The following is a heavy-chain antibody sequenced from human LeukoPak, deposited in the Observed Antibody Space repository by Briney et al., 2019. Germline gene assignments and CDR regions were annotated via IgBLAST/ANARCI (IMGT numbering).Heavy chain of an antibody. J-gene: IGHJ4*02. Sequence: GGSLRLSCAASKFTFSTYAMSWVRQAPGKGLEWVSGIIGSGVFTYYADSVKGRFTISRDNSKNTLYLQMNSLRAEDTAVYFCAKGTLGYCTSAVCYPFDYWGQGTLVTVSS. D-gene: IGHD2-8*01. V-gene: IGHV3-23*01. CDR3: AKGTLGYCTSAVCYPFDY. CDR2: IIGSGVFT. CDR1: KFTFSTYA.